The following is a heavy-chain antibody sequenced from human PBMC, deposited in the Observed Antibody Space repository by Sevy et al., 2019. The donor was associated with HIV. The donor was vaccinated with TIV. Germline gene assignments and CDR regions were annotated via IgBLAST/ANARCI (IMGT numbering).Heavy chain of an antibody. J-gene: IGHJ1*01. CDR1: GFSHNDYW. CDR2: INQNGSVS. CDR3: VRAIATEASF. V-gene: IGHV3-7*01. Sequence: GGSLRLSCAVSGFSHNDYWMSWVRQAPGKGLEWVANINQNGSVSYYVDSVKGRFTISRDDARNLLYLQMNNLRVEDTALYYCVRAIATEASFWGQGTLVTVSS. D-gene: IGHD2-21*01.